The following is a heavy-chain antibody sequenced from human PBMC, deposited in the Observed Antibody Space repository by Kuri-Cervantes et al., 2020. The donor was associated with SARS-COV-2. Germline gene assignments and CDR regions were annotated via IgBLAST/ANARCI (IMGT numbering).Heavy chain of an antibody. CDR1: GYTFTDYY. Sequence: ASVKVSCKASGYTFTDYYLHWVRQAPGQGLEWVGWINPDSGETTYAQKFQGRVTMTRDSTINTAYMELHRLTSDDTAVYYCAREGVGAHKGYYMDVWGKGTTGTVSS. CDR2: INPDSGET. CDR3: AREGVGAHKGYYMDV. J-gene: IGHJ6*03. D-gene: IGHD1-26*01. V-gene: IGHV1-2*02.